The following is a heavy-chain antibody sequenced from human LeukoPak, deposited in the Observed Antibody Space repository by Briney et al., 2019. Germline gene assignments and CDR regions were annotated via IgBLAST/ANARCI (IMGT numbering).Heavy chain of an antibody. CDR1: GFTFSSYA. CDR3: ATSGYSYGPFDY. CDR2: IYSGGST. Sequence: GGSLRLSCAASGFTFSSYAMSWVRQAPGKGLEWVSVIYSGGSTYYADSVKGRFTISRDNSKNTLYLQMNSLRAEDTAVRYCATSGYSYGPFDYWGQGTLVTVSS. J-gene: IGHJ4*02. V-gene: IGHV3-53*01. D-gene: IGHD5-18*01.